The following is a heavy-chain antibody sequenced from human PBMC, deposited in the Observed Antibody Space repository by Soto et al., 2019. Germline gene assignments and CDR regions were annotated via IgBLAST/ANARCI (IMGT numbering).Heavy chain of an antibody. D-gene: IGHD6-13*01. CDR1: ASSITDASY. CDR2: SHHGGGT. Sequence: NPSETLSLTCTVSASSITDASYWGWIRQPPGKGLEWIGSSHHGGGTYYNPSLKSRVTISVDTSKNQLSLKLTSVAAADAAVYYCARVLSLGSTWYFDYWGNGTQVNVS. V-gene: IGHV4-38-2*02. CDR3: ARVLSLGSTWYFDY. J-gene: IGHJ4*01.